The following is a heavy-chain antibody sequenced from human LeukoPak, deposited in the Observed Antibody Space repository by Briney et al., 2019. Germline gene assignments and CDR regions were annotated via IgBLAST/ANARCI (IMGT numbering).Heavy chain of an antibody. CDR1: GGSINNYF. J-gene: IGHJ5*02. CDR3: ARAVGVLWFGESAWFDP. Sequence: TSETLSLTCTVSGGSINNYFWSWIRQSPGKGLEWLGYIYYTGSTNYNPSLKSRVTISVDTSKNQFSLKLSSVTAADTAVYYCARAVGVLWFGESAWFDPWGQGTLVTVSS. D-gene: IGHD3-10*01. V-gene: IGHV4-59*01. CDR2: IYYTGST.